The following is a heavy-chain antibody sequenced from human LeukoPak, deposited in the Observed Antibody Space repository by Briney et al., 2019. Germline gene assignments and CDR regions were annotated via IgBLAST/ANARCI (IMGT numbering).Heavy chain of an antibody. D-gene: IGHD1-26*01. V-gene: IGHV3-30*18. CDR1: GFTFSNYG. Sequence: GRSLRLSCAASGFTFSNYGMHWVRQAPGKGLEWVAVISDDGSKKYYADSVKGRFTISRDNSKIMLYLQMNSLRAEDTAVYYCAKDEGHSGSFGGHNSFDPWGQGTLVTVSS. J-gene: IGHJ5*02. CDR3: AKDEGHSGSFGGHNSFDP. CDR2: ISDDGSKK.